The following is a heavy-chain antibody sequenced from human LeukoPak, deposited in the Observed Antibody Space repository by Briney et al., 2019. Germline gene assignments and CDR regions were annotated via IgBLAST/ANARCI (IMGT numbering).Heavy chain of an antibody. J-gene: IGHJ4*02. CDR2: VGPYNRKT. CDR3: ARGAPRGVWNFYFDY. CDR1: GYAFSSYG. D-gene: IGHD1-7*01. Sequence: ASVKVSCKASGYAFSSYGIGWVRQAPGQGLEWMGWVGPYNRKTNYSQKFRGRVTMTTDTSTSTAYLELRTLRSDDTAVYYCARGAPRGVWNFYFDYWGQGTLVTVSS. V-gene: IGHV1-18*01.